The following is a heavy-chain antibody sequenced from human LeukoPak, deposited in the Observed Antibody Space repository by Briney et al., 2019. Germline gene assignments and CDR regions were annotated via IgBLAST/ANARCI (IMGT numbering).Heavy chain of an antibody. CDR3: AREASWYFDY. V-gene: IGHV3-48*03. J-gene: IGHJ4*02. CDR1: GFTFSNYE. CDR2: ITGSGSTT. Sequence: PGGSLRLSCAASGFTFSNYEINWVRQPPGKGLEWISDITGSGSTTYYADSVKGRFTISRSNAKNSTYLQMTSLRAEDTAIYYCAREASWYFDYWGRGTLVTVSS.